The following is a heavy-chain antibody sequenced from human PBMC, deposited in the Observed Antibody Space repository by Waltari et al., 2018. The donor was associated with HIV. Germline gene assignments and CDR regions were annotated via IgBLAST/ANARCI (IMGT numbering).Heavy chain of an antibody. CDR3: AKDDSTGSSCYYPFHY. J-gene: IGHJ4*02. Sequence: EVQLVESGGGLVQPGGSLRLSCAASGFTFTNYAMNWVRQAPGQGLQGVSAIESCRGSQSSQESVKRQFTISRENTQNKLYLQINSLRAEDTAVYYCAKDDSTGSSCYYPFHYWGQGTIITVSS. CDR2: IESCRGSQ. D-gene: IGHD3-22*01. V-gene: IGHV3-23*04. CDR1: GFTFTNYA.